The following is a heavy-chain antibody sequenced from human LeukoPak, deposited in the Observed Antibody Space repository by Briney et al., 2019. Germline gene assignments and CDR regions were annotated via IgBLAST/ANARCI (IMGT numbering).Heavy chain of an antibody. J-gene: IGHJ4*02. CDR2: INPNSGNT. CDR1: GYTFTGYY. D-gene: IGHD6-25*01. CDR3: AREEAATGFDY. V-gene: IGHV1-8*02. Sequence: ASVKVSCKASGYTFTGYYMHWVRQAPGQGLEWMGWINPNSGNTGYAQKFQGRVTMTRNTSISTAYMELSSLRSEDTAVYYCAREEAATGFDYWGQGTLVTVSS.